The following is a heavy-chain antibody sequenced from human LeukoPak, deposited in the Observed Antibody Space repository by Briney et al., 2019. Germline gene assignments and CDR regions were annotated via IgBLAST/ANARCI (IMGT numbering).Heavy chain of an antibody. J-gene: IGHJ6*02. CDR1: GGSISSGGYY. CDR2: IYYSGST. CDR3: ARDRDCSGGSCYGYYYGMDV. D-gene: IGHD2-15*01. Sequence: SSQTLSLTCTVSGGSISSGGYYWSWIRQHPGKGLEWIGYIYYSGSTYYHPSLKSRVTISVDTSKNQFSLKLSSVTAADMAVYYCARDRDCSGGSCYGYYYGMDVWGQGTTVTVSS. V-gene: IGHV4-31*03.